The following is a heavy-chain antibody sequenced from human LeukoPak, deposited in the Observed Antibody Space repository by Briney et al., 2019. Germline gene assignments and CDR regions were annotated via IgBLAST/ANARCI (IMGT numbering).Heavy chain of an antibody. CDR1: GGTFSSYA. J-gene: IGHJ4*02. CDR3: ASAAGGCSSTSCYNY. CDR2: IIPIFGTA. Sequence: SVKVSCKASGGTFSSYAISWVRQAPGQGLGWMGGIIPIFGTANYAQKFQGRVTITADESTSTAYMELSSLRSEDTAVYYCASAAGGCSSTSCYNYWGQGTLVTVSS. D-gene: IGHD2-2*02. V-gene: IGHV1-69*13.